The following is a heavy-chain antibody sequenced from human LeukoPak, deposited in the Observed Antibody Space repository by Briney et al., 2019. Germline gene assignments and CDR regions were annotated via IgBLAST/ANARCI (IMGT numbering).Heavy chain of an antibody. V-gene: IGHV4-34*01. CDR2: INHSGST. CDR1: GGCFSGYY. CDR3: ARENHY. Sequence: PSETLSLTCAVYGGCFSGYYWSWIRQRPGKGLEWIGEINHSGSTNYNPSLKSRVTISVDTSKNQFSLKLSSVTAADTAVYYCARENHYWGQGTLVTVSS. J-gene: IGHJ4*02.